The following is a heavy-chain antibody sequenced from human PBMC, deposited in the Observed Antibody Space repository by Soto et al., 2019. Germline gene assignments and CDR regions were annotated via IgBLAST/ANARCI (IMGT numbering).Heavy chain of an antibody. J-gene: IGHJ5*02. Sequence: EVQLVESGGGLVQPGGSLRLSCAASGFTFSSYWMHWVRQAPGKGLVWVSRINSDGSSTSYADSVKGRFTISRDNAKNTLYLQMNSRRAEATAVYYCATVGYCSGGSCYMVNWFDPWGQGTLVTVSS. CDR3: ATVGYCSGGSCYMVNWFDP. D-gene: IGHD2-15*01. CDR2: INSDGSST. V-gene: IGHV3-74*01. CDR1: GFTFSSYW.